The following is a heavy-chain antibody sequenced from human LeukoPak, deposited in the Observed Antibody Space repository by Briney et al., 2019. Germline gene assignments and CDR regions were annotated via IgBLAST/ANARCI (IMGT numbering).Heavy chain of an antibody. Sequence: SSETLSLTCTVSGYSISSGYYWGWIRQPPGKGLEWIGSIYHSGSTYYNPSLKSRVTISVDTSKNQFSLKLSSVTAADTAVYYCARGYNSRSTFDVWGQGTVVTVSS. CDR2: IYHSGST. D-gene: IGHD6-13*01. V-gene: IGHV4-38-2*02. CDR3: ARGYNSRSTFDV. J-gene: IGHJ3*01. CDR1: GYSISSGYY.